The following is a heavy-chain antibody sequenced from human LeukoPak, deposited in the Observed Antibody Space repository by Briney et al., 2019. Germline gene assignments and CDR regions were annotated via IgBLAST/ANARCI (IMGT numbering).Heavy chain of an antibody. J-gene: IGHJ4*02. CDR3: ARRETTVTTDYFDY. CDR1: GYTFTSYG. Sequence: ASVKVSCKASGYTFTSYGISWVRQAPGQGLEWMGWISAYNGNTNYAQKLQGRVTMTTDTSTSTAYMELRSLRSDDTAVYYCARRETTVTTDYFDYWGQGTLVTVSS. D-gene: IGHD4-17*01. CDR2: ISAYNGNT. V-gene: IGHV1-18*01.